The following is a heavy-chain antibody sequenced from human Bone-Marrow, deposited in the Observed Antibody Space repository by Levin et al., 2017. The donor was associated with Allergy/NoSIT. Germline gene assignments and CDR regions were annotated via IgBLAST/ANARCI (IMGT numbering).Heavy chain of an antibody. J-gene: IGHJ4*02. V-gene: IGHV1-69*01. Sequence: AGGSLRLSCKASGGTFSSYAISWVRQAPGQGLEWMGGIIPIFGTANYAQKFQGRVTITADESTSTAYMELSSLRSEDTAVYYCARVVLGYCSGGSCPGYFDYWGQGTLVTVSS. CDR3: ARVVLGYCSGGSCPGYFDY. CDR1: GGTFSSYA. D-gene: IGHD2-15*01. CDR2: IIPIFGTA.